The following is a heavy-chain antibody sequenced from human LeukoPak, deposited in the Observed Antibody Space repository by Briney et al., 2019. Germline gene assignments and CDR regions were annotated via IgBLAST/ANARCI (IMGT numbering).Heavy chain of an antibody. CDR1: GGTFSSYA. Sequence: GASVKVSCKASGGTFSSYAISWVRQAPGQGLEWMGGIIPIFGTANYAQKFQGRVTITADESTSTAYMEPSSLRSEDTAVYYCARGDRGIAVAGDYYYYMDVWGKGTTVTVSS. V-gene: IGHV1-69*13. J-gene: IGHJ6*03. CDR2: IIPIFGTA. D-gene: IGHD6-19*01. CDR3: ARGDRGIAVAGDYYYYMDV.